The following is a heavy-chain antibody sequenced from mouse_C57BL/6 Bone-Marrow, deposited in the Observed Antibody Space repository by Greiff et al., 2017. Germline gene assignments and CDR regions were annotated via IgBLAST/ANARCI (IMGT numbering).Heavy chain of an antibody. Sequence: VQLQQSGAELVRPGASVTLSCKASGYTFTDYEMHWVKQTPVHGLEWIGAIDPEAGGTAYNQKFKGKAILTADKSTSTAYMELRSLTSEVSAVYYCTRGYYYGSYYNAMDYWGQGTSVTVSS. J-gene: IGHJ4*01. V-gene: IGHV1-15*01. CDR2: IDPEAGGT. CDR3: TRGYYYGSYYNAMDY. D-gene: IGHD1-1*01. CDR1: GYTFTDYE.